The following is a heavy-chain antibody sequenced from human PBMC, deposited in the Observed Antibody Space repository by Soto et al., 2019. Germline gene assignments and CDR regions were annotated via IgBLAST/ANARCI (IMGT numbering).Heavy chain of an antibody. CDR3: AEPLNPIAGPR. Sequence: GGSLRLSCAASGFTFSSYAMSWVRQAPGKGLEWVSAISGSGGSTYYADSVKGRFTTSRDNSKNTLYLQMNSLRAEDTAVYYCAEPLNPIAGPRWGQGTMVTVSS. CDR2: ISGSGGST. J-gene: IGHJ3*01. CDR1: GFTFSSYA. D-gene: IGHD6-13*01. V-gene: IGHV3-23*01.